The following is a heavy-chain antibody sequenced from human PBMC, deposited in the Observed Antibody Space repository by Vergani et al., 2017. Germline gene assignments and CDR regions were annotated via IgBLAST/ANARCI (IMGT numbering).Heavy chain of an antibody. CDR3: AALGGSYYYYMDV. CDR2: ISYDGSNK. J-gene: IGHJ6*03. CDR1: GFTFSSYA. Sequence: VQLVESGGGLVQPGGSLRLSCAASGFTFSSYAMHWVRQAPGKGLEWVAVISYDGSNKYYADSVKGRFTISRDNSKNTLYLQMNSLRAEDTAVYYCAALGGSYYYYMDVWGKGTTVTVSS. V-gene: IGHV3-30-3*01.